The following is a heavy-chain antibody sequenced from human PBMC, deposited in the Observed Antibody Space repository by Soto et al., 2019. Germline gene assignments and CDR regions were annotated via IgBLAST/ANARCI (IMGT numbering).Heavy chain of an antibody. CDR3: ARAEYDILTGYYLPFDY. J-gene: IGHJ4*02. CDR2: IYYSGST. CDR1: GGSISSGGYY. Sequence: QVQLQESGPGLVKPSQTLSLTCTVSGGSISSGGYYWSWIRQHPGKGLEWIGYIYYSGSTYYNPSLKSRVTISVDTSKNQFSLKLSSVTAADTAVYYCARAEYDILTGYYLPFDYWGQGTLVTVSS. V-gene: IGHV4-31*03. D-gene: IGHD3-9*01.